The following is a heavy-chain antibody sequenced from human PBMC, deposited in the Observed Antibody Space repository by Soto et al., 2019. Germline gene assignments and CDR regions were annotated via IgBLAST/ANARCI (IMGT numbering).Heavy chain of an antibody. V-gene: IGHV1-18*01. J-gene: IGHJ3*02. D-gene: IGHD6-19*01. CDR3: ATDRSYSSGQADAFDI. CDR1: GYTFTSYG. Sequence: QVQLVQSGAEVKKPGASVKVSCKASGYTFTSYGISWVRQAPGQGLEWMGWISAYNGNTNYAQKLQGRVTMTTDTSTSTADMELRSLRSDDTAVYYCATDRSYSSGQADAFDIWGQGTMVTVSS. CDR2: ISAYNGNT.